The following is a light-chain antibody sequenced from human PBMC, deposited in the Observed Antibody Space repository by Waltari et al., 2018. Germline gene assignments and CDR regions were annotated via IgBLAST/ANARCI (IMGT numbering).Light chain of an antibody. CDR2: DDN. CDR1: ALPKKY. J-gene: IGLJ2*01. CDR3: YSTDSTGNHVV. V-gene: IGLV3-10*01. Sequence: SYELTQPPSVSVSPGQTARITCSGDALPKKYAFRYQQKSGQAPVLIIYDDNKRPSGIPERFSGSSSGTMATLTISGAQVEDAADYYCYSTDSTGNHVVFGGGTKLTVL.